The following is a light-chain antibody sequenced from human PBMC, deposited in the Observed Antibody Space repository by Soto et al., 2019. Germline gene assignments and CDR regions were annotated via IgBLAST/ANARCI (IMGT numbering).Light chain of an antibody. Sequence: ELVSTQSPATLSVSPGERATLSCRASQSVSSNLAWYQQKPGQAPRLLIYGASTRATGIPARFSGSGSGTEFTLSISRLQSEDFAVYYCQQYNNWPPITFGQGTRVDIK. V-gene: IGKV3-15*01. CDR3: QQYNNWPPIT. CDR1: QSVSSN. CDR2: GAS. J-gene: IGKJ5*01.